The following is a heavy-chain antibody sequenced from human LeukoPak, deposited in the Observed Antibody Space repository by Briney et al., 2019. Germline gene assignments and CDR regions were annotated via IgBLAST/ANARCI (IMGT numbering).Heavy chain of an antibody. CDR3: AREERRDYYYMDV. Sequence: SETLSLTCAVSGGSISSSNWWSWVRQPPGKGLEWIGEINHSGSTNYNPSLKSRVTISVDTSKNQFSLKLSSVTAADTAVYYCAREERRDYYYMDVWGKGTTVTVSS. J-gene: IGHJ6*03. V-gene: IGHV4-4*02. CDR1: GGSISSSNW. CDR2: INHSGST.